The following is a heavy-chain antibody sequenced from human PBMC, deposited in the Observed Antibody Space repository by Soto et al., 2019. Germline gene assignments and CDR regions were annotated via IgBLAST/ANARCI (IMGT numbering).Heavy chain of an antibody. J-gene: IGHJ3*02. CDR3: ARHIVVVTAANDGEAFDI. Sequence: QVQLVESGGGLVKPGGSLRLSCAASGFTFSDYYMSWIRQAPGKGLEWVSYISSSSSYTNYADSVKGRFTISRDNAKNSLYLQMNSLRAEDTAVYYCARHIVVVTAANDGEAFDIWGQGTMVTVSS. V-gene: IGHV3-11*05. CDR1: GFTFSDYY. D-gene: IGHD2-2*01. CDR2: ISSSSSYT.